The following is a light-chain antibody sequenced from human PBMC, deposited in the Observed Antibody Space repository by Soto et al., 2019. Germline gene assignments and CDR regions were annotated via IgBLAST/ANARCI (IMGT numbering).Light chain of an antibody. CDR3: CSYVGSDSSFV. J-gene: IGLJ1*01. V-gene: IGLV2-11*01. CDR1: SNDVGGYNF. Sequence: QSALAQPASVSGSPGQSVTISCTGTSNDVGGYNFVSWYQQHPGKVPKLIIYDVSIRPSGVPDRFSGSKSGITASLTISGLQAEDEADYYCCSYVGSDSSFVFGSGTKVTVL. CDR2: DVS.